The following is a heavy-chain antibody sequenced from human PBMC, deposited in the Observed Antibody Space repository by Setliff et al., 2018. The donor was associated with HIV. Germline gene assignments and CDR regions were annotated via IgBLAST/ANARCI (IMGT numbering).Heavy chain of an antibody. Sequence: GGSLRLSCAASGFSFSTYGMHWVRQAPGKGLEWVAVIWHDGSNENYADSVKGRFTISRDNSKNTLYLQMSSLRGEDTAVYYCAALKGYSYGRGCFDPWGQGTLVTVSS. CDR2: IWHDGSNE. D-gene: IGHD5-18*01. CDR3: AALKGYSYGRGCFDP. J-gene: IGHJ5*02. V-gene: IGHV3-33*08. CDR1: GFSFSTYG.